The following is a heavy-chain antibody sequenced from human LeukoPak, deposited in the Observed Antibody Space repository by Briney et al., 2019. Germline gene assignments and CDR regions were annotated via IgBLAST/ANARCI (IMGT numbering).Heavy chain of an antibody. CDR3: ARGQLAYCGGDCYSAFDI. D-gene: IGHD2-21*02. CDR1: GFTFSNYW. CDR2: IKQDGSEK. J-gene: IGHJ3*02. Sequence: GGSLRLSCAASGFTFSNYWMSWVRQAPGKGLEWVANIKQDGSEKDYVDSVKGRFTISRDNARNSLYLQMSSLRAEDTAVYYCARGQLAYCGGDCYSAFDIWGQGTVVTVSS. V-gene: IGHV3-7*01.